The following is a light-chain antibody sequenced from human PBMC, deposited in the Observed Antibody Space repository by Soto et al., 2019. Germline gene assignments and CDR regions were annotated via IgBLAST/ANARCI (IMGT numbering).Light chain of an antibody. J-gene: IGKJ1*01. Sequence: DIEMTQSPSSLSAFVGDRVTITCRASQSISTFLSWYQQNPGKAPKLLIYAISTLHSGVPSRFSASGSGTEFTLTISSLQPEDFAIYYCQQGYSSPRTFGQGTKVEI. CDR3: QQGYSSPRT. CDR1: QSISTF. CDR2: AIS. V-gene: IGKV1-39*01.